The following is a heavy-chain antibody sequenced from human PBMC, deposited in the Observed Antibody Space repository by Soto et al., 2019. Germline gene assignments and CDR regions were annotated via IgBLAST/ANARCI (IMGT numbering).Heavy chain of an antibody. V-gene: IGHV1-69*06. Sequence: GASVKVSCKASGGTFSSYAISWVRQAPGQGLEWMGGIIPIFGTANYAQKFQGRVTITADKSTSTAYMELSSLRSEDTAVYYCARDPVCSSTSCSNYYYYGMDVWGQGTTGTV. CDR2: IIPIFGTA. CDR3: ARDPVCSSTSCSNYYYYGMDV. D-gene: IGHD2-2*01. CDR1: GGTFSSYA. J-gene: IGHJ6*02.